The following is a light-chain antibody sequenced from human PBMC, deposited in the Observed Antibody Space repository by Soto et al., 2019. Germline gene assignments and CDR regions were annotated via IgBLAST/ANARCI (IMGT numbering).Light chain of an antibody. V-gene: IGKV3-15*01. CDR3: QQYNSWPPSYT. J-gene: IGKJ2*01. Sequence: IVMTQSPATLSVSLGDRATLSCRASQSVSNYLAWYQQKPGQAPRLLIYGASTRATGIPAMFSGSGSETDFTITISSLQSEDFAVYYCQQYNSWPPSYTFGQGTKLQIK. CDR2: GAS. CDR1: QSVSNY.